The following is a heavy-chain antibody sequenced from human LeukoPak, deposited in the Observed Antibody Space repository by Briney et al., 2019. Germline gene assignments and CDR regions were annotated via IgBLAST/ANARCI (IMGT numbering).Heavy chain of an antibody. Sequence: LSGGSLRLSCAASGFTFSSYAMSWVRQAPGKGLEWVSAISGSGGSTYYADSVKGRFTISRDNSKNTLYLQMNSLRAEDTAVYYCAKERLGYCSSTSCAYFDYWGQGTLVTVS. CDR1: GFTFSSYA. D-gene: IGHD2-2*01. V-gene: IGHV3-23*01. CDR3: AKERLGYCSSTSCAYFDY. J-gene: IGHJ4*02. CDR2: ISGSGGST.